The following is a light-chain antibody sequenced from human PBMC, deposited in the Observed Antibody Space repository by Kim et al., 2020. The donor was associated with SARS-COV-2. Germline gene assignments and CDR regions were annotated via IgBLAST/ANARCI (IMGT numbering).Light chain of an antibody. CDR2: GSS. J-gene: IGKJ4*01. Sequence: SPGEGASLSCRASQSVSSTYLAWYQQKAGQAPRLLIYGSSDRATGIPDRFSGSGSGTDFTLTISRLEPEDCAVYYCHQYGGSPFTFGGWTKVDIK. V-gene: IGKV3-20*01. CDR1: QSVSSTY. CDR3: HQYGGSPFT.